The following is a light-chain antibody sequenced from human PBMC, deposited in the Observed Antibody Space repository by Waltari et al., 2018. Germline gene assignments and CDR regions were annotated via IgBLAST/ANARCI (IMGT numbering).Light chain of an antibody. CDR2: LGT. CDR1: QSLLHTNGFHY. CDR3: MQTLQSPVT. Sequence: DIVMTQSPLSLPVTPGEPASISCRSSQSLLHTNGFHYLEWYLQRPGQSPQLLIDLGTNRASGVPDRFSGSRSGTDFTLKISSVEAEDVGVYYCMQTLQSPVTFGQGTRLEIK. J-gene: IGKJ5*01. V-gene: IGKV2-28*01.